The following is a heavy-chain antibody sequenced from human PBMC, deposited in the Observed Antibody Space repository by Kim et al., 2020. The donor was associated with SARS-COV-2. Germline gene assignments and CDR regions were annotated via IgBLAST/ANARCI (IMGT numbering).Heavy chain of an antibody. J-gene: IGHJ4*02. Sequence: YAASVTGRFTISRDNSKTTLYLQMNSLRAEDTAVYYCARAADGYNYYPDYWGQGTLVPVSS. D-gene: IGHD5-12*01. V-gene: IGHV3-33*01. CDR3: ARAADGYNYYPDY.